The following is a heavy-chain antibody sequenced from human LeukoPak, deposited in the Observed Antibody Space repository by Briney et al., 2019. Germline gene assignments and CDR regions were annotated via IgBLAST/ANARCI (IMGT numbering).Heavy chain of an antibody. Sequence: SETLSLTCTVSGGSISSYYWSWIRQPPGKGLEWIGYIYYSGSTNYNPSLKSRVTISVDTSKNQFSLKLSSVTAADTAVYYCARVAYSSSWRNFDYWGQGTLVTVSS. CDR2: IYYSGST. V-gene: IGHV4-59*01. D-gene: IGHD6-13*01. CDR3: ARVAYSSSWRNFDY. CDR1: GGSISSYY. J-gene: IGHJ4*02.